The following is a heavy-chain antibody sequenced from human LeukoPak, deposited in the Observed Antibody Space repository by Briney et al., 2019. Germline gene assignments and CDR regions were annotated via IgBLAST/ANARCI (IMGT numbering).Heavy chain of an antibody. Sequence: PGGSLRLSCAASGFTFSSHAMSWVRQAPGKGLEWVSGISGSGGTTYYADSVKGRFTISRDNSKNTLYLQMNSLRAEDTAVYYCAKDPTFITVTYFQHWGQGTLVTVSS. CDR1: GFTFSSHA. J-gene: IGHJ1*01. V-gene: IGHV3-23*01. CDR2: ISGSGGTT. CDR3: AKDPTFITVTYFQH. D-gene: IGHD3-22*01.